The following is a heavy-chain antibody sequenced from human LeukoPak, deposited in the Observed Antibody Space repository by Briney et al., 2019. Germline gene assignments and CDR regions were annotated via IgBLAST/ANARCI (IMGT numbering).Heavy chain of an antibody. CDR1: GFTFSSYG. Sequence: PGKSLRLSCAASGFTFSSYGMHWVRQAPGKGLEWVAVSWYDGSNKFYADSVKGRFTISRDNSKNTLYLQMNSLRAEDTAVYYCARDVGGTVDFWGQGTLVSVSS. CDR3: ARDVGGTVDF. CDR2: SWYDGSNK. V-gene: IGHV3-33*01. D-gene: IGHD1-26*01. J-gene: IGHJ4*02.